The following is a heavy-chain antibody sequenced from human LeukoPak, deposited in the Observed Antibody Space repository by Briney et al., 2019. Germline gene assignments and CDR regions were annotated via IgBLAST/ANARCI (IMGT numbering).Heavy chain of an antibody. CDR1: GVTFSKYA. CDR3: AKGGHYSPFDY. V-gene: IGHV3-23*01. D-gene: IGHD2-15*01. J-gene: IGHJ4*02. CDR2: ISGGGEST. Sequence: PGGSLRLSCAASGVTFSKYAMTWVRQAPGKGLDWVSTISGGGESTYYADSVKGRFTISRDNSKSTLYLQMNVLRAEDTAVYYCAKGGHYSPFDYWGQGTLVTVS.